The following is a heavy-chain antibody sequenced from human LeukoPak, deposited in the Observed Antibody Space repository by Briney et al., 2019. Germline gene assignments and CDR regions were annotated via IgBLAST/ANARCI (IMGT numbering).Heavy chain of an antibody. CDR2: IYYSGST. V-gene: IGHV4-59*01. CDR1: DGAISSYY. CDR3: ARVGTYGSGSYLAWLDY. J-gene: IGHJ4*02. D-gene: IGHD3-10*01. Sequence: PSETLSLTCTVLDGAISSYYWGWIRQPPGKGLEGIGYIYYSGSTNYNPSLKSRVTISVDTSKNQFSLKLSSVTAADTAVYYCARVGTYGSGSYLAWLDYWGQGTLVTVSS.